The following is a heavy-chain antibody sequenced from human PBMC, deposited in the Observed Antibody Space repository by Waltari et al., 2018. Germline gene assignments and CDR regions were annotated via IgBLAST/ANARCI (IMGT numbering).Heavy chain of an antibody. CDR3: AREGYTSGRAGNFDY. CDR2: MSYDGYSR. Sequence: LVESGGDVVQPGRSLRLSCASSGSAFNNDIMHWVRQAPGKGLEWVSAMSYDGYSRYYADSVKGRFTISRDDSLKTVYLQLDSLRVEDTAVYYCAREGYTSGRAGNFDYWGQGTLVTVSS. D-gene: IGHD2-15*01. V-gene: IGHV3-30-3*01. J-gene: IGHJ4*02. CDR1: GSAFNNDI.